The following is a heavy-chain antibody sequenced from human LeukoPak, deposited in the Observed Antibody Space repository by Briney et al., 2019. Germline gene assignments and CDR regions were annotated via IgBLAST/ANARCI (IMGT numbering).Heavy chain of an antibody. CDR3: AKDKGYYGLSSTFDI. CDR2: IYSGGAT. CDR1: GITVSTNY. J-gene: IGHJ3*02. Sequence: GGSLRLSCAASGITVSTNYMSWVRQAPGKGLEWVSIIYSGGATYYADSVKGRFTISGENSKNTLWLQMNSLRAEDTALYYCAKDKGYYGLSSTFDIWGQGTIVTVSS. V-gene: IGHV3-53*05. D-gene: IGHD3-10*01.